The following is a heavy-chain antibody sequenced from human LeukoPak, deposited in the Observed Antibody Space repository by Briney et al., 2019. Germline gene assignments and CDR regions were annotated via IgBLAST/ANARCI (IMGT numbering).Heavy chain of an antibody. CDR1: GYTFTSYS. CDR2: ISTYKGNT. Sequence: GSVKVSCKASGYTFTSYSINWVRQAPGQGLEWMGSISTYKGNTNYAQKLQGRVTMTTDTSTSTAYMELTSLRSDDTAVYYCAKDRWRDGSSSFDNWGQGTLVTVSS. CDR3: AKDRWRDGSSSFDN. D-gene: IGHD6-6*01. V-gene: IGHV1-18*01. J-gene: IGHJ4*02.